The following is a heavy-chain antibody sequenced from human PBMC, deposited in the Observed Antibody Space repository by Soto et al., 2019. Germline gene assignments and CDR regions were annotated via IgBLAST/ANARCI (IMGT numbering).Heavy chain of an antibody. D-gene: IGHD2-2*01. J-gene: IGHJ6*02. CDR3: AKDRDGRCYRCGMDV. V-gene: IGHV3-30*04. CDR2: ISYDGSNE. Sequence: VQLVESGGGVVQPGRSPRLSCAASGFTFSSFAMHWVRQAPGKGLEWVAVISYDGSNEDYADSVKGRFTISRDNSKNTLYLQMNNLRTEDTAVYYCAKDRDGRCYRCGMDVWGQGTTVTVTS. CDR1: GFTFSSFA.